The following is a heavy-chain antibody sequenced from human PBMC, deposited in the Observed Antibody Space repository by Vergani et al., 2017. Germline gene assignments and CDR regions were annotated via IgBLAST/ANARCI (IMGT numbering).Heavy chain of an antibody. D-gene: IGHD3-10*01. CDR1: GASVNSYY. CDR2: VSFRGDT. CDR3: ARSRIYYGAGSPDY. Sequence: QVKLQESGPGLVKPSETLSLTCTVSGASVNSYYWSWIRQPPGKGLEWMGYVSFRGDTLYDPSVKGRMTISLNTSSNQFSLYLTSVTAADTAVYYCARSRIYYGAGSPDYWGPGILVTVSS. V-gene: IGHV4-59*02. J-gene: IGHJ4*02.